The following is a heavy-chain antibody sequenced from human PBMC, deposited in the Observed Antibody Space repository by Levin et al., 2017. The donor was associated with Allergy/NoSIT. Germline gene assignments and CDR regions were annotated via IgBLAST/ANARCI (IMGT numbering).Heavy chain of an antibody. CDR1: GYSFTRYW. CDR2: IQPGDSDV. Sequence: PGGSLRLSCKASGYSFTRYWIGWVRQMPGKGLEWLGIIQPGDSDVRYSPSFQGQVTISVDRSITAAYLQWSSLKAADTAMYYCARTYSSSWYGWFDPWGQGTLVTVS. J-gene: IGHJ5*02. CDR3: ARTYSSSWYGWFDP. D-gene: IGHD6-13*01. V-gene: IGHV5-51*01.